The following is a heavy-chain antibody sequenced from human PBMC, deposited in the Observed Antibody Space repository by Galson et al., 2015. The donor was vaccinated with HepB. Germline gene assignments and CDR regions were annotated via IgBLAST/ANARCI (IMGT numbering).Heavy chain of an antibody. J-gene: IGHJ4*02. Sequence: SLRLSCAASGFTFSHYGLNWVRQAPGKGLEWVSSINSGSSFKYYTDSGKGRFTISRDNAKNSLYLQMNSLRTEDTAVYYCARGGITTVTYAYWGQGTLVTVSS. CDR3: ARGGITTVTYAY. V-gene: IGHV3-21*01. CDR2: INSGSSFK. CDR1: GFTFSHYG. D-gene: IGHD4-17*01.